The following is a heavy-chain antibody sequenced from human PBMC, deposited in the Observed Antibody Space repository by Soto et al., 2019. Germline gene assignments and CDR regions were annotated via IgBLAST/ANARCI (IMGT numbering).Heavy chain of an antibody. D-gene: IGHD1-26*01. CDR3: ARWGAMGVDY. J-gene: IGHJ4*02. CDR1: GFTFNTHW. V-gene: IGHV3-74*01. Sequence: GGSLRLSCTASGFTFNTHWMHWVRQAPGKGLVWVSRIYFDGTTTNYADSVKGRLTVSRDNAKNTVYLHVNTLRDEDTAVYYCARWGAMGVDYWGQGTLVTVSS. CDR2: IYFDGTTT.